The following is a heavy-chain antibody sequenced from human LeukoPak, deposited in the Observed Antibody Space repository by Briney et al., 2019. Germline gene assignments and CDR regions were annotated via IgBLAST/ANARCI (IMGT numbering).Heavy chain of an antibody. Sequence: PSETLSLTCTVSGGSISSSSYYWGWIRQPPGKGLEWIGNIYYRGSTYYNPSLKSRITISVDTSKNQFSLKLSSVTAADTAVYYCVRDYGDYSCDYWGQGTLVTVSS. D-gene: IGHD4-17*01. J-gene: IGHJ4*02. V-gene: IGHV4-39*02. CDR2: IYYRGST. CDR3: VRDYGDYSCDY. CDR1: GGSISSSSYY.